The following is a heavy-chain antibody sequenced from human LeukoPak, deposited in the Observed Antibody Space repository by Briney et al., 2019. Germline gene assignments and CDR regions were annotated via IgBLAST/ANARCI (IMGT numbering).Heavy chain of an antibody. CDR2: ISSSSSYI. D-gene: IGHD2-2*01. CDR1: GFTFSSYS. CDR3: ARAPSYCSSTSCYSLYFDY. Sequence: GGSLRLSCAASGFTFSSYSMNWVRQAPGKGLEWVSSISSSSSYIYYADSVKGRFTISRDNAKNSLYLQMNSLRAEDTAVYYCARAPSYCSSTSCYSLYFDYWGQGTLVTVSS. V-gene: IGHV3-21*01. J-gene: IGHJ4*02.